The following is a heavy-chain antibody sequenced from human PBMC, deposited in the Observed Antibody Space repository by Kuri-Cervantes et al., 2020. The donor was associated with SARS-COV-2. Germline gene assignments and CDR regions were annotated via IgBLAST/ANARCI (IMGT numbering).Heavy chain of an antibody. CDR2: IYHSGST. J-gene: IGHJ1*01. V-gene: IGHV4-38-2*02. CDR1: GYSISSGYY. CDR3: ARHALEYSSSPTDFQL. D-gene: IGHD6-6*01. Sequence: ESLKISCTVSGYSISSGYYWGWIRQPPGKGLEWIGSIYHSGSTYYNPSLKSRVTISVDTSKNQFSLKLSSVTAADTAVYYCARHALEYSSSPTDFQLWGQGTLVTVSS.